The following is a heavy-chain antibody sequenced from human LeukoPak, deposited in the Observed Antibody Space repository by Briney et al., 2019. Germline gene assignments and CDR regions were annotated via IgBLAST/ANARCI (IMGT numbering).Heavy chain of an antibody. J-gene: IGHJ6*03. Sequence: PGGSLRLSCAASEFTSNNYAVSWVRQAPGQGLEWVSTISGRGGITYYADSVKGRFTISRDNSKNTVFLQMNSLRVDDTAVYYCAKALRETHRPVYSYYYMDVWGKGTTVTVSS. CDR2: ISGRGGIT. V-gene: IGHV3-23*01. CDR1: EFTSNNYA. CDR3: AKALRETHRPVYSYYYMDV.